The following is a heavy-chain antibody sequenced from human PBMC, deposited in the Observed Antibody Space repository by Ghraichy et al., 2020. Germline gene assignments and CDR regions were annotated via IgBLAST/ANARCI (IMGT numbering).Heavy chain of an antibody. CDR2: IYTSGST. CDR1: DGSISSYY. CDR3: ARDSTGYYYGSGSYSGIPAPYYYYYGMDV. J-gene: IGHJ6*02. Sequence: SETLSLTCTVSDGSISSYYWSWIRQPAGKGLEWIGRIYTSGSTNYNPSLKSRVTMSVDTSKNQFSLKLSSVTAADTAVYYCARDSTGYYYGSGSYSGIPAPYYYYYGMDVWGQGTTVTVSS. D-gene: IGHD3-10*01. V-gene: IGHV4-4*07.